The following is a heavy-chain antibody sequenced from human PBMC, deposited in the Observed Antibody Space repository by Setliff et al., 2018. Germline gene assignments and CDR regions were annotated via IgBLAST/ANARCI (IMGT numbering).Heavy chain of an antibody. V-gene: IGHV3-74*03. Sequence: GGSLRLSCVTSGFTFSTYWMHWVCQAPGRGLVWVARISTDGSSITYADSVKGRFTISRDNARNTLYLQMNSLTAEDTAVYYCARVGSKPQLGWFDPWGQGTLVTVSS. CDR3: ARVGSKPQLGWFDP. J-gene: IGHJ5*02. CDR2: ISTDGSSI. D-gene: IGHD1-26*01. CDR1: GFTFSTYW.